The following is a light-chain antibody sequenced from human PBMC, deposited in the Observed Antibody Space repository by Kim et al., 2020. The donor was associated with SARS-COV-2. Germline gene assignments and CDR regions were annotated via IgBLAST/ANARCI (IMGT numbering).Light chain of an antibody. CDR3: QAWDSSTVV. Sequence: VSQEQPASSTWSGDKLGDKYACWYQQKPGQSPVLVIYQDSKRPSGIPERFSGSNSGNTATLTISGTQAMDEADYYCQAWDSSTVVFGGGTQLTVL. J-gene: IGLJ2*01. V-gene: IGLV3-1*01. CDR2: QDS. CDR1: KLGDKY.